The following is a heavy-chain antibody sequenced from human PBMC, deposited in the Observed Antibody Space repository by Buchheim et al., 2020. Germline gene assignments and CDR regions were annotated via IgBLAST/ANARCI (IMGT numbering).Heavy chain of an antibody. Sequence: QVQLVQSGAEVKKPGASVKVSCRASGYTFTSYYLHWVRQAPGQGLEWMGGIIPIFGTANYAQKFQGRVTITADESTSTAYMELSSLRSEDTAVYYCARALCGGDCYSIEYYFDYWGQGTL. J-gene: IGHJ4*02. D-gene: IGHD2-21*01. V-gene: IGHV1-69*01. CDR3: ARALCGGDCYSIEYYFDY. CDR2: IIPIFGTA. CDR1: GYTFTSYY.